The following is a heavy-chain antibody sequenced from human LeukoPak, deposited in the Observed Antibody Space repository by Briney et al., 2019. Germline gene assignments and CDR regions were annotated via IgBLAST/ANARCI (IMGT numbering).Heavy chain of an antibody. J-gene: IGHJ4*02. CDR1: GFTFSSYA. D-gene: IGHD6-13*01. Sequence: PGGSLRLSCAGSGFTFSSYAMHWVRQAPGKGLEWVAVISYDGSNKYYADSVKGRFTISRDNSKNTLYLQMNSLRAEDTAVYYCTRRSSWHLDIDYWGQGTLVTVSS. CDR2: ISYDGSNK. CDR3: TRRSSWHLDIDY. V-gene: IGHV3-30*01.